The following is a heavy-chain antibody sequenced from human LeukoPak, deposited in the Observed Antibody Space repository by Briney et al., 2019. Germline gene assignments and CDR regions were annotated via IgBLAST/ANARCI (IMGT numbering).Heavy chain of an antibody. D-gene: IGHD6-6*01. Sequence: GGSLRLSCAASGFTVSSYAMRWVRQAPGKGLEWGAVISYDGSNKYYADSVKGRFTISRDNSKNTLYLQMNSLRAEDTAVYYCAREVYSSSSGAPLGNWGQGTLVTVSS. CDR1: GFTVSSYA. J-gene: IGHJ4*02. CDR2: ISYDGSNK. CDR3: AREVYSSSSGAPLGN. V-gene: IGHV3-30*01.